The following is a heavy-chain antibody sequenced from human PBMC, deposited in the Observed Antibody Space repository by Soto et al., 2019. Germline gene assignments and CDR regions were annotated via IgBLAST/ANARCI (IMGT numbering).Heavy chain of an antibody. CDR2: IIPIFGTA. V-gene: IGHV1-69*13. D-gene: IGHD4-17*01. Sequence: SVKVSCKASRSTFISYAISWVRQAPGQGLEWMGGIIPIFGTANYAQKFQGRVTITADECTSTAYMELSSLRSEDTAVYYCAVHDYGDYINPYYFDYWAQGTLATVSS. CDR1: RSTFISYA. J-gene: IGHJ4*02. CDR3: AVHDYGDYINPYYFDY.